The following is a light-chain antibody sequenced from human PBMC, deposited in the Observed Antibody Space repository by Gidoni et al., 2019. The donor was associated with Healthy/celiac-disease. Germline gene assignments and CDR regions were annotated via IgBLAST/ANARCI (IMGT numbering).Light chain of an antibody. V-gene: IGKV3-15*01. Sequence: VMTQSPATLSVSPGERATLSCRASQSVSSNLAWYQQKPGQAPRLLIYGASTRATGIPARFSGSGSGTEFTLTISSLQSEDFAVYYCQQYNNWPPYTFGQGTKLEIK. J-gene: IGKJ2*01. CDR3: QQYNNWPPYT. CDR1: QSVSSN. CDR2: GAS.